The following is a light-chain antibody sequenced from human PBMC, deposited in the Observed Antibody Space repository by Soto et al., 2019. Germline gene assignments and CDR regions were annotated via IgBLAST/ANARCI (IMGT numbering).Light chain of an antibody. CDR3: QQRSNWPPRT. Sequence: EVVMTQSPATLSVSPGERVTLSCRASQSVRSNLAWYQQKPGQSPRLLIYGASTRATGIPARFSGSGSGTDFTLTISSLEPEDFAVYYCQQRSNWPPRTFGGGTKVDI. J-gene: IGKJ4*01. CDR1: QSVRSN. CDR2: GAS. V-gene: IGKV3-11*01.